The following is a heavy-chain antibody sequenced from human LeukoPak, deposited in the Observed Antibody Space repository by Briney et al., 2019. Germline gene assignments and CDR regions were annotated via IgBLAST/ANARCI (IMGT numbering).Heavy chain of an antibody. Sequence: SETLSLTCTVSGGSISSSSYYWGWIRQPPGKGLEWIGSIYYSGSTYYNPPLKSRVTISVDTSKNQFSLKLSSVTAADTGVYYCARHPPYGYFSGGDSFDPWGQGTLVTVSS. J-gene: IGHJ5*02. D-gene: IGHD5-18*01. CDR1: GGSISSSSYY. V-gene: IGHV4-39*01. CDR2: IYYSGST. CDR3: ARHPPYGYFSGGDSFDP.